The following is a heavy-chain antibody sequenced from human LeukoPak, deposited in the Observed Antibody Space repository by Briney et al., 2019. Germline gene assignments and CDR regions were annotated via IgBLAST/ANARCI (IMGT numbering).Heavy chain of an antibody. V-gene: IGHV1-2*06. CDR2: INPNSGGA. J-gene: IGHJ4*02. D-gene: IGHD6-19*01. CDR1: GYTFTGYY. CDR3: ARVASYDNGWYFDY. Sequence: GASVKVSCKASGYTFTGYYMHWVRQAPGQGLEWMGRINPNSGGANYAQRFQGRLTMTRDTSTSTTYMELSRLRSADTAVYYCARVASYDNGWYFDYWGQGTLVTVSS.